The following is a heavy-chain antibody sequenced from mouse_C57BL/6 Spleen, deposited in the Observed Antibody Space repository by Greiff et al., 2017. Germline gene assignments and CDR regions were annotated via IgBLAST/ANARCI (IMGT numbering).Heavy chain of an antibody. V-gene: IGHV1-22*01. CDR3: ARLGLWLRRDYYAMGY. D-gene: IGHD2-2*01. J-gene: IGHJ4*01. Sequence: EVQLQQSGPELVMPGASVKMSCKASGYTFTDYNMHWVKQSHGKSLEWIGYINPNNGGTSYNQKFKGKATLTVNKSSSTAYMELRSLTSEDSAVYYCARLGLWLRRDYYAMGYWGQGTSVTVSS. CDR1: GYTFTDYN. CDR2: INPNNGGT.